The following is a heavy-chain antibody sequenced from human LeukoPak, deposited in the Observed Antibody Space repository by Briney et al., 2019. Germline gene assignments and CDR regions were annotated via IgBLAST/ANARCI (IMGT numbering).Heavy chain of an antibody. V-gene: IGHV4-59*12. J-gene: IGHJ3*02. D-gene: IGHD3-22*01. CDR1: GGSISSYY. CDR3: ARDFGTSGYYGDAFDI. Sequence: SETLSLTCTVSGGSISSYYWSRIRQPPGKGLEWIGYIYYSGSTKYNPSLKSRVSMSVGTSKNQFSLKLTSVTAADTAMYYCARDFGTSGYYGDAFDIWGQGTKVTVSS. CDR2: IYYSGST.